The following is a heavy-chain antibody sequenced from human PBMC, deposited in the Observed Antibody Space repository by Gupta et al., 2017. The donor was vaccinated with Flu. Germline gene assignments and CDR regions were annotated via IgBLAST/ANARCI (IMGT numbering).Heavy chain of an antibody. J-gene: IGHJ4*02. CDR3: TTGGPSYGAPVVH. D-gene: IGHD5-18*01. CDR1: GFTFTNAW. CDR2: IQSETDGEAT. Sequence: EVQLVESGGGLVKPGGSLRLSCEASGFTFTNAWMIWVRQAPGKGLEWVGRIQSETDGEATDYAAPVKGRFSISRDNSKNTVYLQMNSLKSEDTAVYYCTTGGPSYGAPVVHWGQGTLVSVSS. V-gene: IGHV3-15*01.